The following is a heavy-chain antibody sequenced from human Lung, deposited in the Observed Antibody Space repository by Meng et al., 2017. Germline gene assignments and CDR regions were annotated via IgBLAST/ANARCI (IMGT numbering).Heavy chain of an antibody. Sequence: QVQLVQAGAEVKKPGASVKVSCKASGYTFTSYAMHWVRQAPGQRLEWMGWINAGNGNTKYSQKFQGRVTITRDTSASTAYMELSRLRSENTAVYYCARGEGYCTNGVCSPGYWGQGTLVTVSS. D-gene: IGHD2-8*01. J-gene: IGHJ4*02. CDR1: GYTFTSYA. V-gene: IGHV1-3*01. CDR3: ARGEGYCTNGVCSPGY. CDR2: INAGNGNT.